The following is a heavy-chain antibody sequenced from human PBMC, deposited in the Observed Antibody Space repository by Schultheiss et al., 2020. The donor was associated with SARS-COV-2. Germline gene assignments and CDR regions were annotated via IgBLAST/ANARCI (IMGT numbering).Heavy chain of an antibody. D-gene: IGHD4-17*01. CDR2: IFPADSET. Sequence: GESLKISCQGSGFSLTTYWIGWARQMPGKGPEWMGIIFPADSETRYSPSFQGQVTISADKSISTAYLQWSSLKASDTAMYYCARTPMTRYVTTVTSDLWGQGTQVTVSS. J-gene: IGHJ5*02. CDR1: GFSLTTYW. CDR3: ARTPMTRYVTTVTSDL. V-gene: IGHV5-51*01.